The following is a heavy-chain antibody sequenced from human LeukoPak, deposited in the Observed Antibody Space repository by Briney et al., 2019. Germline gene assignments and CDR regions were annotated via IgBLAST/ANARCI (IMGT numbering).Heavy chain of an antibody. V-gene: IGHV4-34*01. CDR2: INHSGST. CDR1: GGSFSGYY. D-gene: IGHD1-1*01. Sequence: KPSETLSLTCAVYGGSFSGYYWSWIRQPPGKGLEWIGEINHSGSTNYNPSLKSRVTISVDTSKNQFSLKLSSVTAADTAVYYCARIRYSENIDYWGQGTLVTVSS. CDR3: ARIRYSENIDY. J-gene: IGHJ4*02.